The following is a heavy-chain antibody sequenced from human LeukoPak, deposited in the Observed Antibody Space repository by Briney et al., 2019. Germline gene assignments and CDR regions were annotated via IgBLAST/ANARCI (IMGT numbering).Heavy chain of an antibody. J-gene: IGHJ4*02. CDR1: GFSVISNY. V-gene: IGHV3-49*04. CDR2: ITRKAYGGTT. CDR3: TRILGSGYSSN. Sequence: PGGSLRLSCAASGFSVISNYMNWVRQAPGKGLEWVGFITRKAYGGTTEYAASVKGRVTISRDDSKSIAYLQVNSLKTEDTAVYFCTRILGSGYSSNWGQGTLVTVSS. D-gene: IGHD3-22*01.